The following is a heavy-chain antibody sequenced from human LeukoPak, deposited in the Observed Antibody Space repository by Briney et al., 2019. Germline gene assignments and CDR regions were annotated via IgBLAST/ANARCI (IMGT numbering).Heavy chain of an antibody. Sequence: GGSLRLSWAASGFTVSSNYMSWVRQAPGKGLEWVSVIYSGGSTYYADSVKSRFTISRDKSKNTLYLQMNSLRAEDTAVYYCARAPRYCSCWGGYYYYYMDVWGKGTTVTISS. J-gene: IGHJ6*03. CDR1: GFTVSSNY. CDR3: ARAPRYCSCWGGYYYYYMDV. CDR2: IYSGGST. V-gene: IGHV3-66*01. D-gene: IGHD6-13*01.